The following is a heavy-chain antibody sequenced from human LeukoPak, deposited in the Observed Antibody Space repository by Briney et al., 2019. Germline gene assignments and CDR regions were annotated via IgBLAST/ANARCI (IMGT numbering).Heavy chain of an antibody. CDR1: GFTFSDHH. Sequence: GWSLRLSCAASGFTFSDHHMDWVRQAPGGGLEWVGRIMYRANSYITKYAASVTGRFTISRDDSKNSMFLQMNSLRTEDTAVYYCTRLNYYDGSGYYPDYWGQGTLVTVSS. V-gene: IGHV3-72*01. CDR3: TRLNYYDGSGYYPDY. J-gene: IGHJ4*02. D-gene: IGHD3-22*01. CDR2: IMYRANSYIT.